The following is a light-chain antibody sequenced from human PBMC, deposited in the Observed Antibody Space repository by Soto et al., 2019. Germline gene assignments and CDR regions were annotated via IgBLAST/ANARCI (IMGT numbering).Light chain of an antibody. J-gene: IGLJ2*01. CDR1: SGHSNYA. CDR3: QTWGSGIQV. CDR2: LNSDGSP. V-gene: IGLV4-69*01. Sequence: QPVLTQSPSASASLGASVKLTCTLSSGHSNYAIAWHQLQPEKGPRYLMKLNSDGSPIKGDGIPDRFSGSSSGAARYLTISSLQSEDEADYYCQTWGSGIQVFGGGTKLTV.